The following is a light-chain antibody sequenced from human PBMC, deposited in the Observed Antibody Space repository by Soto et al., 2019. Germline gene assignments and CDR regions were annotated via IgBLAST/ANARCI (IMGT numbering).Light chain of an antibody. CDR1: QSLLHITGETF. J-gene: IGKJ5*01. Sequence: DVVMTQPTLSLSVAPGQPASISCKSSQSLLHITGETFLFWYLQKTGQSPQLLIYEVSTRVSGVPDRFSGSGSGTDFTLEISRVETDDVGIYYCMQSTQLPPTFGQGTRQE. V-gene: IGKV2D-29*02. CDR3: MQSTQLPPT. CDR2: EVS.